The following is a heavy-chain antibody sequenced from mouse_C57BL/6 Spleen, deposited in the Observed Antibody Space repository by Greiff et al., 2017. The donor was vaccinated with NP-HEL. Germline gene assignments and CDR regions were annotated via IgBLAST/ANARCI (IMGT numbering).Heavy chain of an antibody. J-gene: IGHJ2*01. V-gene: IGHV1-81*01. D-gene: IGHD1-1*01. Sequence: QVQLQQSGAELARPGASVKLSCKASGYTFTSYGISWVKQRTGQGLEWIGEIYPRSGNTYYNEKFKGKATLTADKSSSTAYMELRSLTSEDSAVYFCAREGLLRSPFDYWGQGTTLTVSS. CDR2: IYPRSGNT. CDR1: GYTFTSYG. CDR3: AREGLLRSPFDY.